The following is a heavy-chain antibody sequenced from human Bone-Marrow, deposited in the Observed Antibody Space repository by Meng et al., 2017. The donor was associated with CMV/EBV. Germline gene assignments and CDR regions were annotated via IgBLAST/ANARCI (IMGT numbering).Heavy chain of an antibody. CDR3: ARVSGGYSGYDYPAGMDV. J-gene: IGHJ6*02. CDR2: IIPIFGTA. V-gene: IGHV1-69*05. CDR1: GGTFSSYA. Sequence: SVKVSCKASGGTFSSYAISWVRQAPGQGLEWMGGIIPIFGTANYAQKFQGRVTITTDESTSTAYMELSSLRSEDTAVYYCARVSGGYSGYDYPAGMDVWGQGNTVNVAS. D-gene: IGHD5-12*01.